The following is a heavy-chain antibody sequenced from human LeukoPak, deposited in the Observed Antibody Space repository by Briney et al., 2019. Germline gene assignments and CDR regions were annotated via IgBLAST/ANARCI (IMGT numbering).Heavy chain of an antibody. Sequence: PGGSLRLSCAASGFTFSNYAMSWVRQAPGKGLEWVSVITGSSGSTYYADSVKGRFTISRDNSKNTLSLQMNSLRAEDTAVYYCATQNFDYWGQGTLVTVSS. CDR2: ITGSSGST. CDR3: ATQNFDY. J-gene: IGHJ4*02. CDR1: GFTFSNYA. V-gene: IGHV3-23*01.